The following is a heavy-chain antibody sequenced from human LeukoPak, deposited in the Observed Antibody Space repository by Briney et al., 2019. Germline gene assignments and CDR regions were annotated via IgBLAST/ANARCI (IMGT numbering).Heavy chain of an antibody. V-gene: IGHV3-11*06. D-gene: IGHD6-19*01. Sequence: GGSLRLSCAASGFTFSDYYMSWIRQAPGKGLEWVSYISSSSSYIYYADSVKGRFTISRDNAKNSLYLQMNSLRAEDTAVYYCARLAVAGNWFDPWGQGTLVTVSS. CDR1: GFTFSDYY. CDR3: ARLAVAGNWFDP. CDR2: ISSSSSYI. J-gene: IGHJ5*02.